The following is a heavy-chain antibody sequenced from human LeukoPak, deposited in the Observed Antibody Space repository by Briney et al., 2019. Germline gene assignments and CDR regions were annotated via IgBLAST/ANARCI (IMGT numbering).Heavy chain of an antibody. J-gene: IGHJ4*02. CDR2: IYTSGST. V-gene: IGHV4-61*02. D-gene: IGHD5-24*01. CDR3: ARAPKMATTFDY. Sequence: SETLSLTCTVSGGSISSGSYYWSWIRQPAGKGLEWIGRIYTSGSTNYNPSLKSRVTISVDTSKNQFSLELSSVTAADTAVYYCARAPKMATTFDYWGQGTLVTVSS. CDR1: GGSISSGSYY.